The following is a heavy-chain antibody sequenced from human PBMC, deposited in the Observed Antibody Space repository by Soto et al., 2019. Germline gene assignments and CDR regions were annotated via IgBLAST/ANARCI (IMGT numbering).Heavy chain of an antibody. D-gene: IGHD6-25*01. V-gene: IGHV5-10-1*01. CDR3: ARHRRQRDARGDFDY. CDR2: IDPSNSYT. J-gene: IGHJ4*02. Sequence: GESLKISCIGSEYSFTSHWISWVRQMPGKGLEWMGRIDPSNSYTNYSPSCEGHVLNSIDKSSTSAYLQWSSLKASDTARYYCARHRRQRDARGDFDYWGRGTLVTVSS. CDR1: EYSFTSHW.